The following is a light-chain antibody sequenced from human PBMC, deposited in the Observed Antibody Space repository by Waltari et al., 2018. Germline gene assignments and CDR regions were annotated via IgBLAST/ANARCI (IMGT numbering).Light chain of an antibody. CDR1: QSVTSIS. J-gene: IGKJ4*01. CDR3: QQYDGEVVT. Sequence: CRASQSVTSISLTWYQQKVGQAPRLLIYGTSSRATGIPDRFSGSGSGTDFTLTISRLESEDFAVYYCQQYDGEVVTFGGGTKVEI. V-gene: IGKV3-20*01. CDR2: GTS.